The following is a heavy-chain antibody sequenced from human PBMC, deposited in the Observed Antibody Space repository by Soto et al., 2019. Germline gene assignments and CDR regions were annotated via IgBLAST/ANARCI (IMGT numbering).Heavy chain of an antibody. CDR2: IIPILGIA. J-gene: IGHJ6*02. CDR3: AEGGLGGGV. Sequence: QVQLVQSGAEVKKPGSSVKVSCKASGGTFSSYTISWVRQAPGQGLEWMGRIIPILGIANYAQKFQGRVTITADKFTSTAYMELSSLRSEDTAVYYCAEGGLGGGVWGQGTTVTVSS. V-gene: IGHV1-69*02. CDR1: GGTFSSYT. D-gene: IGHD3-10*01.